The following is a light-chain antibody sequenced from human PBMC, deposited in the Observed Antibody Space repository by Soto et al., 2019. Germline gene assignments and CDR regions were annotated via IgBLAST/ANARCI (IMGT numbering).Light chain of an antibody. CDR2: GTS. CDR3: QQYNNWHPIT. Sequence: EILMTQSPATLSVSPGERATLSCRASQSVSSNLAWYQQKPGQAPRLPIYGTSTRATGIPARFSGSGSGTEFTLTISSLQYEDFAVYYCQQYNNWHPITFGQGTRLEIK. J-gene: IGKJ5*01. CDR1: QSVSSN. V-gene: IGKV3-15*01.